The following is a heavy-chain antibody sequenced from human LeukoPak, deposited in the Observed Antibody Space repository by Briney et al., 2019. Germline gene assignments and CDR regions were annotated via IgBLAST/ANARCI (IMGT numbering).Heavy chain of an antibody. CDR3: TTSQRWELPARFDP. Sequence: GGSLRLSCAASGFTFTNAWRSWVRQAPGKGLEWLGRIQSKADGGTTDYAAPVKGRFTIPRDDSENTLYLQMNSLKTEDTAVYYCTTSQRWELPARFDPWGQGTLVTVSS. D-gene: IGHD1-26*01. CDR1: GFTFTNAW. CDR2: IQSKADGGTT. J-gene: IGHJ5*02. V-gene: IGHV3-15*01.